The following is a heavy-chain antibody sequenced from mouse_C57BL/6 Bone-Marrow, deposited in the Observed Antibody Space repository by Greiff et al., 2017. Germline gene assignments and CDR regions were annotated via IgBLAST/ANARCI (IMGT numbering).Heavy chain of an antibody. Sequence: EVQGVESGGGLVQPGGSLKLSCAASGFTFSDYYMYWVRQTPEKRLEWVAYISNGGGSTYYPDTVKGRFTISRDNAKNTRYLQMSRLKSKDTAMYYCASHGPYYSKRMDYWGKGTSVTVSS. CDR1: GFTFSDYY. CDR3: ASHGPYYSKRMDY. J-gene: IGHJ4*01. V-gene: IGHV5-12*01. CDR2: ISNGGGST. D-gene: IGHD2-5*01.